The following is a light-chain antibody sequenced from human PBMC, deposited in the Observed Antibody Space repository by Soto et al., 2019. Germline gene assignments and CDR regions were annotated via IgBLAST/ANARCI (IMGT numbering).Light chain of an antibody. CDR3: QQYDNLLL. V-gene: IGKV1-33*01. J-gene: IGKJ5*01. CDR2: DAS. Sequence: DIQMTQSPSSLSASVGDRVTITCQASQDITNSLNWYQQKPGKAPTFLIYDASNWETGVPSGFRGSGSGTNFTFTIGSLQPEYIATYYCQQYDNLLLFGQGTRLEI. CDR1: QDITNS.